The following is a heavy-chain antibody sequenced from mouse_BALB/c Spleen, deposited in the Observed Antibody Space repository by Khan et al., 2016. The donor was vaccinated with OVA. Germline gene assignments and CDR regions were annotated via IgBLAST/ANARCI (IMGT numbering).Heavy chain of an antibody. J-gene: IGHJ2*01. V-gene: IGHV1S56*01. Sequence: QVQLQQPGPELVRPGASVKMSCKASGYTLTSYYIHWVKQRPGQGLEWIGWIYPVDGSTKYNEKFKGKTTLTADKSSSTASMLLSSLTSEDSAIEFCARGYYGYLDYWGQGTTLTVSS. CDR2: IYPVDGST. CDR3: ARGYYGYLDY. D-gene: IGHD1-1*01. CDR1: GYTLTSYY.